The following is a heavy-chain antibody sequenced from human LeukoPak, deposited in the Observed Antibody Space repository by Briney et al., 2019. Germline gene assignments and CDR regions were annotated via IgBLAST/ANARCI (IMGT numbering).Heavy chain of an antibody. CDR2: ISSSSSTI. CDR3: AKGEQWLVLYFQH. J-gene: IGHJ1*01. V-gene: IGHV3-48*01. Sequence: GSLRLSCAASGFTFSSYSMNWVRQAPGKGLEWVSYISSSSSTIYYADSVKGRFTISRDNSKNTLHLQMNSLRAEDTAVYYCAKGEQWLVLYFQHWGQGTLVTVSS. CDR1: GFTFSSYS. D-gene: IGHD6-19*01.